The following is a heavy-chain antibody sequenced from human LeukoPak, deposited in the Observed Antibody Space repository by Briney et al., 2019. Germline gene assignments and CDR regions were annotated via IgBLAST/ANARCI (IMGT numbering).Heavy chain of an antibody. CDR1: GFTFGDYA. V-gene: IGHV3-48*01. CDR3: ARGTVAGKAPY. Sequence: GGSLRLSCTVSGFTFGDYAMNWVRQAPGKGLEWVSYISSSGSTIYYADSVKGRFSISRDNAKNSLHLQMNSLRAEDTAVYYCARGTVAGKAPYWGQGTLVTVSS. J-gene: IGHJ4*02. D-gene: IGHD6-19*01. CDR2: ISSSGSTI.